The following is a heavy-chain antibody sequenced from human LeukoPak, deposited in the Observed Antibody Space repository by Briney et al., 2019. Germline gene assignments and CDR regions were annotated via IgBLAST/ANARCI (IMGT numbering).Heavy chain of an antibody. D-gene: IGHD1-26*01. CDR1: GFTFNSFG. V-gene: IGHV3-30*18. Sequence: GGSLRLSCAASGFTFNSFGMHWVRQAPGKGLEWLAVISYDGRNKYYADSVKGRFTISRDNSKNTLYLQMNSLRAEDTAVYYCAKLGVVGANYFDYWGQGTLVTVSS. CDR3: AKLGVVGANYFDY. CDR2: ISYDGRNK. J-gene: IGHJ4*02.